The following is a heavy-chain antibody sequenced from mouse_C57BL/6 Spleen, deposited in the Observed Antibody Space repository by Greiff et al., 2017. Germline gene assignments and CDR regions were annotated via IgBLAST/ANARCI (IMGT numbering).Heavy chain of an antibody. Sequence: EVKVVESGGGLVKPGGSLKLSCAASGFAFSSYTMSWVRQTPEKRLEWVATISGGGGNTYYPDSVKGRFTISRDNAKNTLYLQMSSLRSEDTALYYFSRHEANWGEEGTGYFDYWGQGTTLTVSS. D-gene: IGHD4-1*01. J-gene: IGHJ2*01. CDR3: SRHEANWGEEGTGYFDY. CDR1: GFAFSSYT. CDR2: ISGGGGNT. V-gene: IGHV5-9*01.